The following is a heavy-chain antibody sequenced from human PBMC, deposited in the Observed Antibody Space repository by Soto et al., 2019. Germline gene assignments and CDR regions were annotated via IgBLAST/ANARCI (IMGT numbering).Heavy chain of an antibody. V-gene: IGHV4-34*01. CDR1: GGSFSGYY. D-gene: IGHD2-15*01. J-gene: IGHJ3*02. CDR3: GGRGQRALGYCSGGSCYGSFAFDI. CDR2: INHSGST. Sequence: SETLSLTCAVYGGSFSGYYWSWIRQPPGKGLEWIGEINHSGSTNYNPSLKSRVTISVDTSKNQFSLKLRSVPAADTAVYYFGGRGQRALGYCSGGSCYGSFAFDIWGQGTMVTVSS.